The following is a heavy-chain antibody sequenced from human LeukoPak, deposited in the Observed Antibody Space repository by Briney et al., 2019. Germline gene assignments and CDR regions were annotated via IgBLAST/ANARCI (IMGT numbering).Heavy chain of an antibody. Sequence: SETLSLTCTVSGGSISSGSYYWSWIRQPAGKGLEWIGRIYTSGSTNYNPSLKSRVTISVDTSKNQFSLKLSSVPAADTAVYYCARGVRWYYDFWSGYYSDAFDIWGQGTMATVSS. CDR2: IYTSGST. J-gene: IGHJ3*02. CDR1: GGSISSGSYY. CDR3: ARGVRWYYDFWSGYYSDAFDI. V-gene: IGHV4-61*02. D-gene: IGHD3-3*01.